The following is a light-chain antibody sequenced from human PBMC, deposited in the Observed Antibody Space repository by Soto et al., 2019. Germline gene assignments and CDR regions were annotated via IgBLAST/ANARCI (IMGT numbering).Light chain of an antibody. CDR2: GAS. Sequence: DLQMTQSPSCLSASVGDTFTSSCRANQTFSGHLNWYQQKTGKAPKXXIYGASFLQSGVPSRFSGSGSGTDFNLTISSLQPDDSSTYYCQQSYRIPPTFGQGTKVDIK. V-gene: IGKV1-39*01. J-gene: IGKJ2*01. CDR1: QTFSGH. CDR3: QQSYRIPPT.